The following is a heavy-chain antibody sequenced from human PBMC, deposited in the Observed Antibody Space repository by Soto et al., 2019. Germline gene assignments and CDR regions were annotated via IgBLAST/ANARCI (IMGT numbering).Heavy chain of an antibody. CDR2: IYYSGST. CDR1: VGSISSSSYY. V-gene: IGHV4-39*01. Sequence: SETLSLTCTVSVGSISSSSYYWGWIRQPPGKGLEWIGSIYYSGSTYYNPSLKSRVTISVDTSENQFSLKLSSVTATDTAVYYCARHRGPMVRGVITNWFDPWGQGTLVTVSS. CDR3: ARHRGPMVRGVITNWFDP. D-gene: IGHD3-10*01. J-gene: IGHJ5*02.